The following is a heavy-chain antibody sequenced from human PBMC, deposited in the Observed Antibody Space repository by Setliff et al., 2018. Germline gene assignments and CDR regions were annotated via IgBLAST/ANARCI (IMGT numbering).Heavy chain of an antibody. CDR1: GYSISSGYY. J-gene: IGHJ4*02. D-gene: IGHD3-22*01. Sequence: SETLSLTCTVSGYSISSGYYWGWIRQPPGKGLEWLGRILFSGDTYYNPSLKSRVTISVDTSKNQFSLKLNSVTAADTAVYYCARRGLGSYYDGSDFLSFDYWGQGNLVTVSS. CDR3: ARRGLGSYYDGSDFLSFDY. CDR2: ILFSGDT. V-gene: IGHV4-38-2*02.